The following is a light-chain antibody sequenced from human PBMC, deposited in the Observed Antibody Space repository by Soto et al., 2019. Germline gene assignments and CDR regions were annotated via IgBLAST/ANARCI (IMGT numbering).Light chain of an antibody. V-gene: IGKV3-11*01. CDR1: ESVGRY. CDR3: QERSNWPPIT. CDR2: DAS. Sequence: EIVLTQSPATLSLSPVERATLSGRASESVGRYVAWYQQRPGQAPRLVIYDASNRATGVPARFSGSGSGTDFTLTISSLEPEDFAVYYCQERSNWPPITFGQGTRLEIK. J-gene: IGKJ5*01.